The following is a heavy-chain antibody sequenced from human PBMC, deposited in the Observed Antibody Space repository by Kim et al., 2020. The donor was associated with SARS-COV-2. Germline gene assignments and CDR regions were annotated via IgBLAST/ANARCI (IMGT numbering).Heavy chain of an antibody. J-gene: IGHJ6*02. V-gene: IGHV3-11*06. CDR3: AREAGYSSVWSRVGGGMDV. Sequence: GRFTISRDNAKNSLYLRMDSLRAEDTAVYYCAREAGYSSVWSRVGGGMDVWGQGTTVTVSS. D-gene: IGHD6-19*01.